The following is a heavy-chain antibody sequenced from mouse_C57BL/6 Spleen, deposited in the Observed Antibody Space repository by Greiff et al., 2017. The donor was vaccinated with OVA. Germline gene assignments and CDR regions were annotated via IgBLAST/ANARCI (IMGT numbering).Heavy chain of an antibody. D-gene: IGHD3-2*02. CDR1: GFTFSSYA. CDR2: ISSGGDYI. J-gene: IGHJ2*01. CDR3: TRGIDSSGYFDY. V-gene: IGHV5-9-1*02. Sequence: EVHLVESGEGLVKPGGSLKLSCAASGFTFSSYAMSWVRQTPEKRLEWVAYISSGGDYIYYADTVKGRFTISRDNARNTLYLQMSSLKSEDTAMYYCTRGIDSSGYFDYWGQGTTLTVSS.